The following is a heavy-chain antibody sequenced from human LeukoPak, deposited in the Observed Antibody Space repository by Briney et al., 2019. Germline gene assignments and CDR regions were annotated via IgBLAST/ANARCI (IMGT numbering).Heavy chain of an antibody. CDR1: GFTFSSYT. CDR3: AREPWELLRGAFHI. D-gene: IGHD1-26*01. CDR2: ISYDGSNK. Sequence: GRSLRLSCAASGFTFSSYTMHWVRQAPGKGLEWVAVISYDGSNKYYADSVKGRFTISRDNSKNTLYLQMNSLRAEDTAVYYCAREPWELLRGAFHIWGQGTMVTVSS. J-gene: IGHJ3*02. V-gene: IGHV3-30-3*01.